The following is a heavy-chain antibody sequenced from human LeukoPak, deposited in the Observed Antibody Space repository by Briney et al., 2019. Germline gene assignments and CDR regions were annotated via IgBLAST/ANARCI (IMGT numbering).Heavy chain of an antibody. CDR3: AGHARVAEFDF. D-gene: IGHD2-8*01. V-gene: IGHV3-21*04. CDR1: GFTFSSYS. J-gene: IGHJ4*02. Sequence: GSLRLSCAASGFTFSSYSMNWVRQAPGKGLEWVSSISSSSSYIYYADSVKGRFTISRDNAKNSLYLQMNSLRAEDTAVYYCAGHARVAEFDFWGQGTLVTVSS. CDR2: ISSSSSYI.